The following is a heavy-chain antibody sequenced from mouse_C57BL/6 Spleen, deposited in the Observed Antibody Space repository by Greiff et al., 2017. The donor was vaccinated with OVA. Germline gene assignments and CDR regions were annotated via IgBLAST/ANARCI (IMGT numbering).Heavy chain of an antibody. CDR1: EYEFPSHD. V-gene: IGHV5-2*01. Sequence: DVKLVESGGGLVQPGESLKLSCESNEYEFPSHDMSWVRKTPEKRLELVAAINSDGGSTYYPDTMARRFIISRDNTTKTLYLQMSSLRSEDTALYYCARQGGNYGAMDYWGQGTSVTVSA. CDR2: INSDGGST. CDR3: ARQGGNYGAMDY. D-gene: IGHD2-1*01. J-gene: IGHJ4*01.